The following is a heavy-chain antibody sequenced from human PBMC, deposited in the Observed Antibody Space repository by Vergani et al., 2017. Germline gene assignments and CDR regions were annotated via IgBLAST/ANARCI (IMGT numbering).Heavy chain of an antibody. V-gene: IGHV3-33*08. J-gene: IGHJ4*02. CDR2: IWYDGSNK. CDR3: ARGGERYGDYSCGY. D-gene: IGHD4-17*01. Sequence: VQLLESGGGLVQPGGSLRLSCAASGFTFSSYGMHWVRQAPGKGLEWVAVIWYDGSNKYYADSVKGRFTISRDNSKNTLYLQMNSLRAEDTAVYYCARGGERYGDYSCGYWGQGTLVTVSS. CDR1: GFTFSSYG.